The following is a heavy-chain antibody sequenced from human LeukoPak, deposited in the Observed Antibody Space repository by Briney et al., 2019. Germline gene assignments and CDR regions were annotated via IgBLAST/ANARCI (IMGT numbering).Heavy chain of an antibody. J-gene: IGHJ4*02. V-gene: IGHV3-21*01. D-gene: IGHD3-22*01. Sequence: GGSLRLSCAASVFPFSAYSMNWVRQAPGKGLEWVSSISGSSNYMYYADSVKGRFTISRDNAKNSLYLQMNSLRAEDTAVYYCAKAYYDSSGYSYYFDYWGQGTLVTVSS. CDR1: VFPFSAYS. CDR3: AKAYYDSSGYSYYFDY. CDR2: ISGSSNYM.